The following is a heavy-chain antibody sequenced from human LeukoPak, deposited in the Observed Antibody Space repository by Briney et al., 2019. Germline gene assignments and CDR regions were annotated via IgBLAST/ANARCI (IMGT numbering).Heavy chain of an antibody. J-gene: IGHJ4*02. Sequence: GGSLRLSCAASGLTFNIYAMSWVRQAPGKGLEWVKGISGNGGTTYYPDSVKGHFNICKDIYKSTLYLQINSMRAEDTAIYYCAKMYGYSYGHIDYWGQGTLVTVST. CDR3: AKMYGYSYGHIDY. CDR2: ISGNGGTT. V-gene: IGHV3-23*01. D-gene: IGHD5-18*01. CDR1: GLTFNIYA.